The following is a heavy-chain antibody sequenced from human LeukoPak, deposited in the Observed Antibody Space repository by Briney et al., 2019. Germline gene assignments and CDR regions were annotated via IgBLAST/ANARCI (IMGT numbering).Heavy chain of an antibody. CDR1: GYTFSRYD. CDR2: MNPRSGNT. J-gene: IGHJ3*01. CDR3: TRPGDKSGFGGNAFDL. D-gene: IGHD3-16*01. V-gene: IGHV1-8*01. Sequence: ASVKVSCKASGYTFSRYDINWVRQAPGKGLEWMGWMNPRSGNTVYAQKFQGRITMARNTSISTAYMELRGLRSEDTAVYYCTRPGDKSGFGGNAFDLWGQGTVVSVSS.